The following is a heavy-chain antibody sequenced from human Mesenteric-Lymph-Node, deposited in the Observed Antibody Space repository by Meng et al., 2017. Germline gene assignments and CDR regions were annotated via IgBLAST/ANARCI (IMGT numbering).Heavy chain of an antibody. CDR1: GYTFTGYY. V-gene: IGHV1-2*06. Sequence: QVQLVQSGAEVKKPGASVKAPCKSSGYTFTGYYMHWVRQAPGPGLVWMGRINTNSGGTNDAQKVQGRVTMTRDTSISTAYMELSRLRSDDTAVYYCAREGYNYENDYWGQGTLVTVSS. CDR2: INTNSGGT. J-gene: IGHJ4*02. D-gene: IGHD5-24*01. CDR3: AREGYNYENDY.